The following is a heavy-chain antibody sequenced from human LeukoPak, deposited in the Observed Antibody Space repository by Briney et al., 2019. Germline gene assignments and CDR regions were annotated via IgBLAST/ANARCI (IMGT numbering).Heavy chain of an antibody. CDR2: ISYDGSNK. CDR1: GFTFSNYG. Sequence: PGGSPRLSCAASGFTFSNYGMHWVRQAPGKGLEWVAVISYDGSNKYYADSVKGRFTISRDNSKNTLYLQMNSLRAEDTAVYYCAKVQPPIVVVTASIDYWGQGTLVTVSS. D-gene: IGHD2-21*02. J-gene: IGHJ4*02. CDR3: AKVQPPIVVVTASIDY. V-gene: IGHV3-30*18.